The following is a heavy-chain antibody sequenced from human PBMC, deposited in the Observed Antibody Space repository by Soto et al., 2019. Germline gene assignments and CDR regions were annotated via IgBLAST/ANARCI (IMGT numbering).Heavy chain of an antibody. D-gene: IGHD3-22*01. Sequence: ASVNVSFKDSLYTFTNQGIILLRQAPGQGLEWMGWIRAYNGNTNYAQKLQGRVTMTKDTSTSPAYMALRRLRSHVSAVYYCARDFMIVAESAYWGQGTLVTVSS. J-gene: IGHJ4*02. V-gene: IGHV1-18*01. CDR1: LYTFTNQG. CDR3: ARDFMIVAESAY. CDR2: IRAYNGNT.